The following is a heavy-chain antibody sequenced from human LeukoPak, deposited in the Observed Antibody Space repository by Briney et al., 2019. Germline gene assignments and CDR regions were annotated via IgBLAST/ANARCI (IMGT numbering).Heavy chain of an antibody. D-gene: IGHD6-13*01. CDR3: AISDSSSFDY. J-gene: IGHJ4*02. Sequence: GGSLRLSCAASGFTFSNFAMTWVRQAPGKGLEWVSAISGSGGSTYYADSVKGRFTISRDNSKNTLYLQMNSLRAEDTAVYYCAISDSSSFDYWGQGTLVTVSS. CDR1: GFTFSNFA. CDR2: ISGSGGST. V-gene: IGHV3-23*01.